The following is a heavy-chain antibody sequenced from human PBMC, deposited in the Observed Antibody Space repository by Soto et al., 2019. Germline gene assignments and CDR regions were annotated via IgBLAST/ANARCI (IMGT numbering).Heavy chain of an antibody. V-gene: IGHV4-59*01. CDR1: GGSISSYY. J-gene: IGHJ4*02. D-gene: IGHD3-22*01. Sequence: KPSETLSLTCTVSGGSISSYYWSWIRQPPGKGLGWIGYIYYSGSTNYNPSLKSRVTISVDTSKNQFSLKLSSVTAADTAVYYCARSYYYDSSGTFDSWGQGTLVTVSS. CDR3: ARSYYYDSSGTFDS. CDR2: IYYSGST.